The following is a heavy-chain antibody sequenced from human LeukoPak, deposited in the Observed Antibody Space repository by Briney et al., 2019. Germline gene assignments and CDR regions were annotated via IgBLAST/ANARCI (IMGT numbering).Heavy chain of an antibody. V-gene: IGHV1-2*02. J-gene: IGHJ5*02. CDR1: GYTFNAYY. D-gene: IGHD2-15*01. CDR2: INPNSGGT. Sequence: ASVKVSCKASGYTFNAYYIHWVRQAPGQGLEWMGWINPNSGGTSYAQKFQGRVTMTRDTSISTAYMELSRLGSDDTAVYFCARGTVVAAISWFDPWGQGTLVTVSS. CDR3: ARGTVVAAISWFDP.